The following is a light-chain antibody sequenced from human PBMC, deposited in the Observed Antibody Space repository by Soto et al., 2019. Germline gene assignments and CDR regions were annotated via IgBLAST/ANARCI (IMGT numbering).Light chain of an antibody. V-gene: IGLV1-44*01. J-gene: IGLJ1*01. CDR2: DND. CDR3: ATWDDTVSGYV. Sequence: QSVLTQSPSVSGTPGQRVTMSCSGSTSNIGNNPVNWYQQSPGTAPKLLMYDNDQRPSGVADRFSGSKSGTSASLAISGLQSVDETEYYCATWDDTVSGYVFGTGTKLTVL. CDR1: TSNIGNNP.